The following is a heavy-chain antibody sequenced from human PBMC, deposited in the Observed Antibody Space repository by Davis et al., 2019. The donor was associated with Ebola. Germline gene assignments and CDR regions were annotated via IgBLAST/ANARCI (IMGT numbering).Heavy chain of an antibody. CDR3: ASGWRHPGRYSMDV. D-gene: IGHD3-10*01. CDR1: GFTVSSNY. V-gene: IGHV3-53*04. CDR2: IYSGGST. Sequence: GESLKISCAASGFTVSSNYMSWVRQAPGKGLEWVSVIYSGGSTYYADSVKGRFTISRHNSKNTLYLQMNSLRAEDTAVYYCASGWRHPGRYSMDVWGQGTTVTVSS. J-gene: IGHJ6*02.